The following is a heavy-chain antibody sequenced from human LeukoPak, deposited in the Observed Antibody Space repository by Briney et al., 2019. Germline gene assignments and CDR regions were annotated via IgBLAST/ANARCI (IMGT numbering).Heavy chain of an antibody. CDR2: IYSSGST. CDR1: GDSISSGDYY. D-gene: IGHD6-19*01. J-gene: IGHJ4*02. CDR3: ARAYGYSTGWYLSD. Sequence: SETLSLTCTVSGDSISSGDYYWRWIRQPPGKGLEWIVYIYSSGSTYYNPSLKSRVIISVDTSKNQFSLKLSSVTAADTAVYYCARAYGYSTGWYLSDWGQGTLVTVSS. V-gene: IGHV4-30-4*01.